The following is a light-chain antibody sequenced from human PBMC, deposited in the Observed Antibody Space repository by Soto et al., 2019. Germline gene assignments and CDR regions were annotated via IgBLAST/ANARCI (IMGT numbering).Light chain of an antibody. CDR1: QSVSSSQ. Sequence: EIVSTQSPGTLSLSPGESATLSCWASQSVSSSQLAWYQQNPGQAPRLLIYGASIRATGIPDRFSGSGSGTDFTLTISRLLPEDFAVYYCQQYATSPYTFGQGTKLDIK. CDR2: GAS. CDR3: QQYATSPYT. J-gene: IGKJ2*01. V-gene: IGKV3-20*01.